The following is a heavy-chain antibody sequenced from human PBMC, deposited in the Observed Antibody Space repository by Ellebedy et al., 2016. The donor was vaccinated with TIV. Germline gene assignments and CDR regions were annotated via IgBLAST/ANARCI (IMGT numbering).Heavy chain of an antibody. CDR1: GFTFNSYW. CDR2: IKQDGSRI. J-gene: IGHJ6*02. CDR3: ARDGSYGDYSPGYYGMDV. Sequence: GESLKISCAASGFTFNSYWMSWLRQAPGKGLEWVANIKQDGSRIYYVDSVKGRFTISRDNAKNAVFLRMNTLRVEDTAVYHCARDGSYGDYSPGYYGMDVWGQGTTVTVSS. V-gene: IGHV3-7*03. D-gene: IGHD3-22*01.